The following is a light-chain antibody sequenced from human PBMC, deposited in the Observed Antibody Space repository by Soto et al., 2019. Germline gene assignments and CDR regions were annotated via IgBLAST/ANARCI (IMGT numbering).Light chain of an antibody. CDR2: EVT. Sequence: QSVLTQPASVSGSPGQSITISCTGTSSDVGAYKYVSWYQQHPGKAPKLMIYEVTNRPSGVSNRFSGSKSGNTASLTISGLQAEDEGDYYCSAYTGSGTLVVFGGGTKVTVL. CDR1: SSDVGAYKY. V-gene: IGLV2-14*01. CDR3: SAYTGSGTLVV. J-gene: IGLJ2*01.